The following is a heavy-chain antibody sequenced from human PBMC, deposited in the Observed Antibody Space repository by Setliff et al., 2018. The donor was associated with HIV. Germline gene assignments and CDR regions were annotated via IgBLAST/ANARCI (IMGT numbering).Heavy chain of an antibody. J-gene: IGHJ4*02. CDR2: INWNGGST. CDR3: AKDRSGSYSFARD. Sequence: GGSLRLSCAASGFTFDDYDMSWVRQGQGKGLEWVSGINWNGGSTDYADSVKGRFIISRDNAKNSLYLQMNSLRAEDTAVYYCAKDRSGSYSFARDWGQGTLVTVSS. D-gene: IGHD1-26*01. CDR1: GFTFDDYD. V-gene: IGHV3-20*04.